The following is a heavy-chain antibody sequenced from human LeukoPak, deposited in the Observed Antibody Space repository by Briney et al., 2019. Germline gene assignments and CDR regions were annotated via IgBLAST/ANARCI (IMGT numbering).Heavy chain of an antibody. J-gene: IGHJ4*02. CDR2: ISSSSSYI. CDR1: GFTFSGCS. Sequence: GGSLRLSCAASGFTFSGCSMDWVRQAPGKGLEWVSSISSSSSYIYYADSVKGRFTISRDNAKNSLYLQMNSLRAEDTAVYYCAKAEGYDILTGLDYWGQGTLVTVSS. D-gene: IGHD3-9*01. V-gene: IGHV3-21*04. CDR3: AKAEGYDILTGLDY.